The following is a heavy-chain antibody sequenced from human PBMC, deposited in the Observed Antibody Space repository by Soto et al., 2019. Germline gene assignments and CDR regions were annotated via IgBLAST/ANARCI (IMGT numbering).Heavy chain of an antibody. CDR3: ARDEYNNGRNWLNP. CDR2: ISTYNDNT. Sequence: QVELVQSGPEVKKPGASVKVSCKASGYSFSNSGFSWMRQAPGQGLEWMGWISTYNDNTNYAQKFQGRLSMTRDTSTTTAFMELTTLRSDDTAVYYCARDEYNNGRNWLNPWGQGTLVTVTS. V-gene: IGHV1-18*01. D-gene: IGHD2-8*01. J-gene: IGHJ5*02. CDR1: GYSFSNSG.